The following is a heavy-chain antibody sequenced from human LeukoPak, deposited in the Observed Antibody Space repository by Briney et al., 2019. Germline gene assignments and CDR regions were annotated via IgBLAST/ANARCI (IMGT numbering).Heavy chain of an antibody. CDR2: ISSSGSTI. V-gene: IGHV3-48*03. J-gene: IGHJ6*03. CDR3: ARVTTSSYYYYMDV. D-gene: IGHD4-11*01. CDR1: GFTFSSYE. Sequence: GGSLRLSCAASGFTFSSYEMNWVRQAPGEGLEWVSYISSSGSTIYYADSVKGRFTISRDNAKNSLYLQMNSLRAEDTAVYYCARVTTSSYYYYMDVWGKGTTVTVSS.